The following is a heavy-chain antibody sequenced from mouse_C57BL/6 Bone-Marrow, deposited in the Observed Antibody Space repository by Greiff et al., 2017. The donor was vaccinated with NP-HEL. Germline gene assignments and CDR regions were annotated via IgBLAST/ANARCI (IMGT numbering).Heavy chain of an antibody. CDR2: IYPRSGNT. D-gene: IGHD1-1*01. Sequence: QVQLQQPGAELARPGASVKLSCKASGYTFTSYGISWVKQRTGQGLEWIGEIYPRSGNTYYNEKFKGKATLTADKSSSTAYMELRSLTSEDSAVYFCAPITTVVAGDYWGQGTTLTVSS. V-gene: IGHV1-81*01. CDR3: APITTVVAGDY. J-gene: IGHJ2*01. CDR1: GYTFTSYG.